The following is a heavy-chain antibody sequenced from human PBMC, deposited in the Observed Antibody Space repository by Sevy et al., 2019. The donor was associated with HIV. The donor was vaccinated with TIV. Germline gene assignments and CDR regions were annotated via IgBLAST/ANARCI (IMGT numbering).Heavy chain of an antibody. D-gene: IGHD2-2*02. V-gene: IGHV3-7*01. J-gene: IGHJ4*02. CDR1: EFTFSSYW. CDR2: IKQDGSEK. CDR3: ARTIVVVPAATPGY. Sequence: GGSLRLSCAASEFTFSSYWMTWVRQAPGKGLEWVANIKQDGSEKYYVDSVQGRFTISRDNAKNSLYLQMNSLRAEDTAVYYCARTIVVVPAATPGYWGQGTLVTVSS.